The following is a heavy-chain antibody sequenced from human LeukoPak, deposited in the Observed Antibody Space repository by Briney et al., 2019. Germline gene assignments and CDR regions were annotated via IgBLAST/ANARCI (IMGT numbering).Heavy chain of an antibody. Sequence: GGSLRLSCAASGFTFSSYAMSWVRQAPGKGLEWVSAISGSGGSTYHADSVKGRFTISRDNSKNTLYLQMNSLRAEDTALYYCARRFCSSSSCYAALDQWGQGTLVTVSS. D-gene: IGHD2-2*01. CDR3: ARRFCSSSSCYAALDQ. V-gene: IGHV3-23*01. CDR2: ISGSGGST. J-gene: IGHJ4*02. CDR1: GFTFSSYA.